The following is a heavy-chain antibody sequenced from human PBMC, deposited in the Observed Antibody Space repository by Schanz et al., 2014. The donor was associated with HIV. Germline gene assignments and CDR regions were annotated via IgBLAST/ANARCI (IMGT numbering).Heavy chain of an antibody. CDR3: ARDLRVVPAASDNGFDP. CDR1: GYTFSTYG. J-gene: IGHJ5*02. D-gene: IGHD2-2*01. Sequence: QVQLVQSGDEVKKPGASVKVSCKASGYTFSTYGISWVRQAPGQGLEWMGWINAYNGNTHYAQKFQGRVTMTTDTSTSTAYMELRNLRSDDTAVYYCARDLRVVPAASDNGFDPWGQGTLVTVSS. V-gene: IGHV1-18*01. CDR2: INAYNGNT.